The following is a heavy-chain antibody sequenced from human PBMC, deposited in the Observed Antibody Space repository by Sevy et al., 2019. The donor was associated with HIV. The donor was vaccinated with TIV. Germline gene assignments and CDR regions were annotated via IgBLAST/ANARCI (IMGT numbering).Heavy chain of an antibody. CDR3: ITDPAYRGYDEEVINYYFYGMDV. Sequence: GGSLRLSCTASGFTFSSAWMSWVRQAPGKRLEWVGRIKSEFDGGAIDYAAPVKGRFTISREDSKNTVYLQMNSLKTEDTAVYYCITDPAYRGYDEEVINYYFYGMDVWGQGTTVTVSS. D-gene: IGHD5-12*01. CDR2: IKSEFDGGAI. CDR1: GFTFSSAW. J-gene: IGHJ6*02. V-gene: IGHV3-15*01.